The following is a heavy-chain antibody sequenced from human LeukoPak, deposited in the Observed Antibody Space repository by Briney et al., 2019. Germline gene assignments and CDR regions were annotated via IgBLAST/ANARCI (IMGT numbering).Heavy chain of an antibody. V-gene: IGHV3-23*01. D-gene: IGHD3-10*01. CDR1: GFTFSSYN. CDR2: IFGADKNTT. J-gene: IGHJ4*02. Sequence: AGGSLRLSCAASGFTFSSYNMNWVRQAPGKGLEWVSIIFGADKNTTYYADSVKGRFTVSRDNSKNTLDLQMTDLRPEDTAIYYCAKRNTMVRGGPCFDYWGQGILVAVSS. CDR3: AKRNTMVRGGPCFDY.